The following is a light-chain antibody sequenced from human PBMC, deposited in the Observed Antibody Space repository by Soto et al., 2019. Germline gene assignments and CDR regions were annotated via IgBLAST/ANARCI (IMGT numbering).Light chain of an antibody. CDR1: SNDVGGHNY. Sequence: QSVLTQPPSASGSPGQSVALSCTGNSNDVGGHNYVSWYQQHPGKAPKLMIYEVSKRPSGVPDRFSGSKSGNTASLTVSGLQAEDEADYYCSSYAGSNNPYVFGTGTKVTVL. V-gene: IGLV2-8*01. CDR2: EVS. J-gene: IGLJ1*01. CDR3: SSYAGSNNPYV.